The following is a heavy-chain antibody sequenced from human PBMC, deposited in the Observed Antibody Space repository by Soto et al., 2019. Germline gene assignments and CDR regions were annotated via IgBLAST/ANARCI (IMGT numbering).Heavy chain of an antibody. CDR1: GGSISSGGYY. Sequence: QVQLQESGPGLVKPSQTLSLTCTVSGGSISSGGYYWSWIRQHPGKVLEWIGYIYYSGSTYYNPSLTSRVTISVDTSKNQFSLKLSSVTAADTAVYYCARAKKGIAAAENWFDPWGQGTLVTVSS. J-gene: IGHJ5*02. CDR3: ARAKKGIAAAENWFDP. V-gene: IGHV4-31*03. D-gene: IGHD6-13*01. CDR2: IYYSGST.